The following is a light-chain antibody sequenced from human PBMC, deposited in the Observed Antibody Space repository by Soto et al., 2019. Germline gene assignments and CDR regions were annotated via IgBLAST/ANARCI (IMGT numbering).Light chain of an antibody. Sequence: QSALTQPASVSGSPGQSITISCTGTSSDVGSYNLVSWYQHHPGKAPKLMIYEVSKRPSGVSNRFFAFKSGNTASLTISGLQAEDEADYYCCSYAGSSTYAVFGGGTQLTVL. V-gene: IGLV2-23*02. J-gene: IGLJ7*01. CDR1: SSDVGSYNL. CDR3: CSYAGSSTYAV. CDR2: EVS.